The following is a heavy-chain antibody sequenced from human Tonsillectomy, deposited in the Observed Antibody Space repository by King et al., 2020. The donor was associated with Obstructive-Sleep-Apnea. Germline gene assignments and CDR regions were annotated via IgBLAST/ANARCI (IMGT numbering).Heavy chain of an antibody. D-gene: IGHD3-22*01. Sequence: QLQESGPGLVKPSQTLSLTCTVSGGSISSGGYYWSWIRQHPGKGLGGIGYIYYSGSTYYNPSLKSRVTISVDTSKNQFSLKLRSVTAADTAVYYCARGRNYYDSSGYCWFDPWGQGTLVTVSS. CDR1: GGSISSGGYY. CDR3: ARGRNYYDSSGYCWFDP. CDR2: IYYSGST. V-gene: IGHV4-31*03. J-gene: IGHJ5*02.